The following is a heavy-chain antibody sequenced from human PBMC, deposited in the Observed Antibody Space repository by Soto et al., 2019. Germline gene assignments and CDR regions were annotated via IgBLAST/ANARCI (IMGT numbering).Heavy chain of an antibody. CDR2: ISAYNGNT. Sequence: QVQLVQSGAEVKKPGASVKVSCKASGYTFSSYHISWVRQAPGQGLEWMGWISAYNGNTNYAQKLQGRVTMTTDTSTSTAYMELXXXXXXXXXXXYCARDGPPTDYWGQGTLVTVSS. D-gene: IGHD2-8*02. J-gene: IGHJ4*02. CDR3: ARDGPPTDY. CDR1: GYTFSSYH. V-gene: IGHV1-18*01.